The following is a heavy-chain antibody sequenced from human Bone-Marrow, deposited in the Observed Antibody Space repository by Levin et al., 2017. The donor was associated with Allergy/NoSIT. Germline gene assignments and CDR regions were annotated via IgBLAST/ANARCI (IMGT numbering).Heavy chain of an antibody. CDR3: TKHIAVVASTSNY. Sequence: GGSLRLSCAASGFNVNSYAMSWVRQAPGKGLEWVSGLTGSGSDTYYADSVKGRFTISRDNSKNTLYLQMNSLRAEDTAIYYCTKHIAVVASTSNYWGQGTLVTVSS. CDR2: LTGSGSDT. D-gene: IGHD6-19*01. V-gene: IGHV3-23*01. CDR1: GFNVNSYA. J-gene: IGHJ4*02.